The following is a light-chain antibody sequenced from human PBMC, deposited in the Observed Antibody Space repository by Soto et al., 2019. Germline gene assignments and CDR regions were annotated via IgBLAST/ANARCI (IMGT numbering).Light chain of an antibody. CDR2: GVS. V-gene: IGKV3-20*01. CDR1: QSVASNY. J-gene: IGKJ5*01. CDR3: QRYGSSLT. Sequence: EIVLTQSPGTLSLSPGERASLSCRASQSVASNYLAWYQQKPGQAPRLLIYGVSNRATGIADRFSGSGSGTDFTLTISRLEPGDFAVYYCQRYGSSLTFGQGTRREIK.